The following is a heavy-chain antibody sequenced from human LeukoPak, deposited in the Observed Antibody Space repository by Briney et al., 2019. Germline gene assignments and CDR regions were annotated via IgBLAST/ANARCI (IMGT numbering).Heavy chain of an antibody. V-gene: IGHV3-15*01. D-gene: IGHD1-26*01. CDR1: GFNFNNAW. CDR3: STDPKWERPHAFHI. Sequence: GGSLRLSCAASGFNFNNAWMIWVRQAPAKELEWVGRIKSKTDGGATDYAAPVKGRFTISRDDSKNTLYLQMNSLKAEDTALYYCSTDPKWERPHAFHIWGQGTMVTVSS. J-gene: IGHJ3*02. CDR2: IKSKTDGGAT.